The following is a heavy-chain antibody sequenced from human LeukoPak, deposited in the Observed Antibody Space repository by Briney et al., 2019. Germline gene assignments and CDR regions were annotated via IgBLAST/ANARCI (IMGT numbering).Heavy chain of an antibody. Sequence: PGGSLRLSCAASGFTFSSYGMHWVRQAPGKGLEWVAVISYDGSNKYYADSVKGRFTISRDNSKNTLYLQMNSLRAEDTAVYYCAKDGPDCSSTSCYTSPAFFQTWCDCAYYYYGMDVWGQGTTVTVSS. CDR3: AKDGPDCSSTSCYTSPAFFQTWCDCAYYYYGMDV. CDR1: GFTFSSYG. CDR2: ISYDGSNK. D-gene: IGHD2-2*02. V-gene: IGHV3-30*18. J-gene: IGHJ6*02.